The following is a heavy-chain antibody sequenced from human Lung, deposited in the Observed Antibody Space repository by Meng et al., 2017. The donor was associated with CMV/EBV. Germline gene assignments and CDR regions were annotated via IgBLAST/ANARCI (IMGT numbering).Heavy chain of an antibody. CDR2: LSYDGSNK. CDR1: GFTFSSYA. CDR3: ARPNVHYDFWSGCDY. V-gene: IGHV3-30*04. J-gene: IGHJ4*02. Sequence: GGSLRLSCAASGFTFSSYAMQWVRQAPGKGLELVAVLSYDGSNKYYADSVKGRFTISRDNSKNTLYLQMNSLRAEDTAVYYCARPNVHYDFWSGCDYWGQGTLVTVSS. D-gene: IGHD3-3*01.